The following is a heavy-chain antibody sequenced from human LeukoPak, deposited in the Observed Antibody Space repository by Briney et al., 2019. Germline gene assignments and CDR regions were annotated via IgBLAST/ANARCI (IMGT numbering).Heavy chain of an antibody. Sequence: SETLSLTCAVYGGSFSGYYWSWIRQPPGKGLEWIGEINHSGSTNYNPTLKSRATISVDTSKNQFSLKLSSVTAADTAVYYCARGPVVVPAARSRRHYYYMDVWGKGTTVTVSS. CDR3: ARGPVVVPAARSRRHYYYMDV. J-gene: IGHJ6*03. CDR2: INHSGST. V-gene: IGHV4-34*01. CDR1: GGSFSGYY. D-gene: IGHD2-2*01.